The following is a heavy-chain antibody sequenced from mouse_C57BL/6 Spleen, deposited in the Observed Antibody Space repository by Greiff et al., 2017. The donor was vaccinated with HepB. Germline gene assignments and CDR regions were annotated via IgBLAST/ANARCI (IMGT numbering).Heavy chain of an antibody. J-gene: IGHJ3*01. V-gene: IGHV14-4*01. D-gene: IGHD1-1*01. Sequence: VQLQQSGAELVRPGASVKLSCTASGFNIKDDYMHWVKQRPEQGLEWIGWIDPENGDTEYASKFQGKATITADTSSNTAYLQLSRLTSEDTAVYYCTTSYYGTYWGQGTLVTVSA. CDR1: GFNIKDDY. CDR3: TTSYYGTY. CDR2: IDPENGDT.